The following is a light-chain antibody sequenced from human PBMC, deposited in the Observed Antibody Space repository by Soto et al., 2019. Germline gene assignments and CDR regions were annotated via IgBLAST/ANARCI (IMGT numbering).Light chain of an antibody. J-gene: IGKJ2*01. CDR3: QQYSNWPYT. CDR2: WAS. CDR1: QSILFNSNNKNY. V-gene: IGKV4-1*01. Sequence: DIVLTQSPDSLAVSLGERATINCKSSQSILFNSNNKNYLAWFQQKPGQPPKLLIYWASTRESGVPDRFSGSGSGTDFTLTISSLQAEDVAVYYCQQYSNWPYTFGQGTKLEIK.